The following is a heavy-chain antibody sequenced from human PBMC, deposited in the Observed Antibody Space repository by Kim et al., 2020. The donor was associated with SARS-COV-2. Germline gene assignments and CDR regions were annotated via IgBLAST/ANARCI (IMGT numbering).Heavy chain of an antibody. D-gene: IGHD3-10*01. CDR2: INHSGST. Sequence: SETLSLTCAVYGGSFSGYYWSWIRQPPGKGLEWIGEINHSGSTNYNPSLKSRVTISVDTSKNQFSLKLSSVTAADTAVYYCARTKVYGSGSYYFNYWGQGTLVTVSS. J-gene: IGHJ4*02. CDR3: ARTKVYGSGSYYFNY. V-gene: IGHV4-34*01. CDR1: GGSFSGYY.